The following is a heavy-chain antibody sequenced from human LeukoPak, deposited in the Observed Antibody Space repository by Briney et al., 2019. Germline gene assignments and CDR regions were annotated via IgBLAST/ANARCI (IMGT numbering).Heavy chain of an antibody. CDR3: GTLLSNGPFDY. CDR2: IYPNSGAT. J-gene: IGHJ4*02. Sequence: ASVKVSCKGTGYAFTGYYMHWVRQAPGQGVEWMGWIYPNSGATKYAQKFQGRVTMTRDTSISTAYMELSGLRSDDTAVYYCGTLLSNGPFDYWGQGSLVTVSS. CDR1: GYAFTGYY. V-gene: IGHV1-2*02.